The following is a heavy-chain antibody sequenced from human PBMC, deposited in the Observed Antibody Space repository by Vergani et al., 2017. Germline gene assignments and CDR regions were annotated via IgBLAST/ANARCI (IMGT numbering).Heavy chain of an antibody. CDR3: ASEMYYYDSSGYRQRDY. CDR1: GFTFSSYG. CDR2: ISNDGSNK. D-gene: IGHD3-22*01. V-gene: IGHV3-30*03. J-gene: IGHJ4*02. Sequence: QVQLVESGGGVVQPGRSLRLSCAASGFTFSSYGMHWVRQAPGKGLEWVAVISNDGSNKYYADSVKGRFTISRDNSKNTLYLQMNSLRAEDTAVYYCASEMYYYDSSGYRQRDYWGQGTLVTVSS.